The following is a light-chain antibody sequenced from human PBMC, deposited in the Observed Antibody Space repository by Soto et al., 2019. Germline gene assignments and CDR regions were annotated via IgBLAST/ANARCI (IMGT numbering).Light chain of an antibody. J-gene: IGKJ3*01. CDR2: DVS. V-gene: IGKV2-30*01. CDR1: QSLVSSHGDTY. CDR3: MQGTHRPPFT. Sequence: DVVLTQSPLSLPVTLGQPASISCRSSQSLVSSHGDTYLNWFHQRPGQSPRRLIYDVSKRDSGVPDRFSGSGSGTDFTLKISRVEAEDVGVYYCMQGTHRPPFTFGPGNRVDFK.